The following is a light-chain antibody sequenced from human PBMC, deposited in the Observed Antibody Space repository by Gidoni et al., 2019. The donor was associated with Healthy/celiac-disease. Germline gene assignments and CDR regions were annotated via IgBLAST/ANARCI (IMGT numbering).Light chain of an antibody. Sequence: EIVLTQSPGTLSLSPGERATLSCRASQSVSSSYLAWYQQKPGQAPRLRSYGASSRDTGIPDRLSGSGSGTDFTLTISRLEPEDFAVYYCQQYGSALTWTFGQGTKVEIK. CDR2: GAS. V-gene: IGKV3-20*01. CDR3: QQYGSALTWT. CDR1: QSVSSSY. J-gene: IGKJ1*01.